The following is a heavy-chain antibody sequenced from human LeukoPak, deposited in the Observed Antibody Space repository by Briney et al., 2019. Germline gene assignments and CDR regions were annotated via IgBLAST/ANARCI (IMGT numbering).Heavy chain of an antibody. V-gene: IGHV3-33*01. Sequence: PGRSLRLSCAASGFTFSSYGMHWVRQAPGKGLEWVAVIWYDGSNKYYADSVKGRFTISRDNSKNTLYLQMNSLRAEDTAVYYCARDVLLLASSRDYYYGMDVWGQGTTVTVSS. D-gene: IGHD3-10*01. CDR2: IWYDGSNK. CDR3: ARDVLLLASSRDYYYGMDV. CDR1: GFTFSSYG. J-gene: IGHJ6*02.